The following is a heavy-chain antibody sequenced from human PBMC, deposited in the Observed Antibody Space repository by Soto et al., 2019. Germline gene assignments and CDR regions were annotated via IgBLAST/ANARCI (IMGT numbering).Heavy chain of an antibody. CDR1: GFTFNTYP. CDR2: ISSTAGRAS. Sequence: GGSLRLSCATSGFTFNTYPMTWVRQAPGKGLEWVSSISSTAGRASSYADSVKGRFAISRDFSDNTVYLQMNNLRVDDTAVYFCAKGVLSFHYGMEVWGQGTTVTVSS. V-gene: IGHV3-23*01. CDR3: AKGVLSFHYGMEV. J-gene: IGHJ6*02. D-gene: IGHD3-10*01.